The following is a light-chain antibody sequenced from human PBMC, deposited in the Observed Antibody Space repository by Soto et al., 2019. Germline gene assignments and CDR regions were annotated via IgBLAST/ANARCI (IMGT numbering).Light chain of an antibody. CDR1: QSISSW. CDR3: QQRYNSYWWT. J-gene: IGKJ1*01. CDR2: DTS. Sequence: TQSPSTLSSSVGEKVTHTCRASQSISSWFSWYQQKPGQAPRLVSYDTSTMATGVPSRFSGSGSETDQSTPISSRVYEDYAVNYCQQRYNSYWWTFGQGTKVDI. V-gene: IGKV3-11*01.